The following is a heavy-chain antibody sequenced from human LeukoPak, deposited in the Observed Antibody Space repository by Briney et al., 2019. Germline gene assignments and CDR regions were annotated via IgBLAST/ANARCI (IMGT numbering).Heavy chain of an antibody. Sequence: ASVKVSCKASGYTFTGYYMHWVRQAPGQGLEWMGGIIPIFGTANYAQKFQGRVTITADESTSTAYMELSSLRSEDTAVYYCARGESTGYYYYYMDVWGKGTTVTISS. V-gene: IGHV1-69*01. D-gene: IGHD4-17*01. J-gene: IGHJ6*03. CDR1: GYTFTGYY. CDR2: IIPIFGTA. CDR3: ARGESTGYYYYYMDV.